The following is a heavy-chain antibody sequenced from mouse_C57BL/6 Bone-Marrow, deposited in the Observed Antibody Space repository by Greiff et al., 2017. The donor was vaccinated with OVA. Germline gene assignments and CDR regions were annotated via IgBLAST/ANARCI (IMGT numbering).Heavy chain of an antibody. CDR3: ARGLLRYFDY. CDR1: GYTFTDYN. CDR2: INPNNGGT. V-gene: IGHV1-22*01. D-gene: IGHD1-1*01. J-gene: IGHJ2*01. Sequence: EVKLMESGPELVKPGASVKMSCKASGYTFTDYNMHWVKQSHGKSLEWIGYINPNNGGTSYNQKFKGKATLTVNKSSSTAYMELTSLTSEDSAVYYCARGLLRYFDYWGQGTTLTVSS.